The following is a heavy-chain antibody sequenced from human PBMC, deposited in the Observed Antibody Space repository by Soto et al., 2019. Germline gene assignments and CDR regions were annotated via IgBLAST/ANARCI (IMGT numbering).Heavy chain of an antibody. CDR1: GGSISSSSYY. Sequence: GGSISSSSYYWGWIRQPPGKGLEWIGSIYYSGSTYYNPSLKSRVTISVDTSKNQFSLKLSSVTAADTAVYYCASGSWGGITIFGVVPFYYFDYWGQGTLVTVSS. D-gene: IGHD3-3*01. CDR2: IYYSGST. J-gene: IGHJ4*02. CDR3: ASGSWGGITIFGVVPFYYFDY. V-gene: IGHV4-39*01.